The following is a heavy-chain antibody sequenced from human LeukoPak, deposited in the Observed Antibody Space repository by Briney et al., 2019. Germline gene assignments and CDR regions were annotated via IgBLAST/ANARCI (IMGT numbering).Heavy chain of an antibody. CDR3: AISGNYFSRDAFDI. Sequence: SETLSLTCAVYGGSFSGYYWSWIRQPPGKGLEWIGEINHSGSTNYNPSLRSRVTISGDTSKHHFSLELRSVTAADTAVYYCAISGNYFSRDAFDIWGQGTMVTVSS. D-gene: IGHD1-26*01. CDR1: GGSFSGYY. V-gene: IGHV4-34*01. J-gene: IGHJ3*02. CDR2: INHSGST.